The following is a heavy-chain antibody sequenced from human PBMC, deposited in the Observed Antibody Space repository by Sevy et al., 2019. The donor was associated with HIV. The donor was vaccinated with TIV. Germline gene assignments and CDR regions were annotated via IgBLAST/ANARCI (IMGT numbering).Heavy chain of an antibody. CDR3: ARGGPSGYYFDY. J-gene: IGHJ4*02. D-gene: IGHD3-22*01. V-gene: IGHV4-59*01. CDR1: GGSISSYY. CDR2: IYYSGST. Sequence: SETLSLSCTVSGGSISSYYWSWIRQPPGKGLEWIGYIYYSGSTNYNPSLKSRVTISVDTSKNQFSLKLSSVTAADTAVYYCARGGPSGYYFDYWGQGTLVTVSS.